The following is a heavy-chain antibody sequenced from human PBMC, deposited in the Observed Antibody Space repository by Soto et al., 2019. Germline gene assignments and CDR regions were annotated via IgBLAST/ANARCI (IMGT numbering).Heavy chain of an antibody. CDR3: ARDECISTICYVSY. V-gene: IGHV1-18*01. Sequence: SVKVSCNASGYTSTSYSISWVLQAPGQGLEWMGWISAYNGNTNYAQKLQGRVTMTTDTSTSTAYMELRSLRSDDTAVYYCARDECISTICYVSYWGQGTLVTVAS. CDR2: ISAYNGNT. CDR1: GYTSTSYS. D-gene: IGHD2-2*01. J-gene: IGHJ4*02.